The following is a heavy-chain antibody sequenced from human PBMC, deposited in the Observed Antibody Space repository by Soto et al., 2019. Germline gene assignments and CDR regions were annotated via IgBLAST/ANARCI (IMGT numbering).Heavy chain of an antibody. D-gene: IGHD6-19*01. CDR3: ARLRAVAGIYDY. CDR1: GDSFTNYW. Sequence: PGESLKISCKGSGDSFTNYWIGWVRQMPGKGLEWMGIIYPGDSDTRYSPSFQGQVTISADKSISTAYLQWSSLKASDTAVYYCARLRAVAGIYDYWGQGTPVTVSS. V-gene: IGHV5-51*01. J-gene: IGHJ4*02. CDR2: IYPGDSDT.